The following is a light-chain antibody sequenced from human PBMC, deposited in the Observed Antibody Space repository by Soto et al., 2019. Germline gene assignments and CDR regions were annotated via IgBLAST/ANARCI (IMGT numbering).Light chain of an antibody. CDR3: QLYGASDLFT. Sequence: LTQSPGTLSLSPGESATLSCTASHAITTNYLAWYQHKLGRPPRLLIAGASSRATGVPDRFSGSGSGTAFTLTISRLETGDSASYYCQLYGASDLFTFGPGTKLEI. V-gene: IGKV3-20*01. J-gene: IGKJ2*01. CDR2: GAS. CDR1: HAITTNY.